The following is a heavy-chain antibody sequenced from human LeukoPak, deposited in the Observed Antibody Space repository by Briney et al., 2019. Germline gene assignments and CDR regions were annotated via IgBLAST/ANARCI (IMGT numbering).Heavy chain of an antibody. CDR2: ILPGDSDI. CDR3: VKQSSGWFWFDT. CDR1: GYNFNTYW. Sequence: GESLKISCQGSGYNFNTYWIGWVRQLPGKGLEWMGIILPGDSDIRYYASFEGRVTISVDKSTNTAYLQWDSLVTSDSAMYYCVKQSSGWFWFDTWGQGTLVTVSS. V-gene: IGHV5-51*01. D-gene: IGHD6-19*01. J-gene: IGHJ5*02.